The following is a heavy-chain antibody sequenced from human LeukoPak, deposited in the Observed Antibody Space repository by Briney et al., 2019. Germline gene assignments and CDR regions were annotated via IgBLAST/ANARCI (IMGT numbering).Heavy chain of an antibody. J-gene: IGHJ5*02. D-gene: IGHD2-2*01. CDR3: ARPLGRSSTSGANWFDP. V-gene: IGHV4-39*01. CDR2: IYYSGST. Sequence: PSETLSLTCTVSGGSISSSSYYWGWIRQPPGKGLEWIGCIYYSGSTYYNPSLKSRVTISVDTSKNQFSLKLSSVTAADTAVYYCARPLGRSSTSGANWFDPWGQGTLVTVSS. CDR1: GGSISSSSYY.